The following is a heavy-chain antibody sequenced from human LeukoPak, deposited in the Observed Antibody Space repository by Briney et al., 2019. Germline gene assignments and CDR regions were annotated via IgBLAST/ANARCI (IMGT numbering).Heavy chain of an antibody. CDR3: ARSATMIVVVSSFDY. CDR2: INAGNGNT. J-gene: IGHJ4*02. CDR1: GYTFTSYA. D-gene: IGHD3-22*01. Sequence: ASVKVSCKASGYTFTSYAMHWVRQAPGQRLEWMGWINAGNGNTKYSQKFQGRVTITRDASASTAYMELSSLRSEDTAVYYCARSATMIVVVSSFDYWGQGTLVTVSS. V-gene: IGHV1-3*01.